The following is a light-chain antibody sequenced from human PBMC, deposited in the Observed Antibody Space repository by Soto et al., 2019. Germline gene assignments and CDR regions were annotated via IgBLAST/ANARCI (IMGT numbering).Light chain of an antibody. CDR3: QQYNNWPRT. Sequence: EIVMTQSPATLSVSPGERATISCRASQSVSSNLAWYQQNPGQAPRLLIYGASTRATGIPARFSGSGSGTEFTLTISSLQSEDFAVYYCQQYNNWPRTFGQGTKVDIK. CDR2: GAS. J-gene: IGKJ1*01. CDR1: QSVSSN. V-gene: IGKV3-15*01.